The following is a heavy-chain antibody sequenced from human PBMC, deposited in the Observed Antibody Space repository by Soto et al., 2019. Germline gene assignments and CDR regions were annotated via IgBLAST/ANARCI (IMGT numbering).Heavy chain of an antibody. CDR2: ISAYNGNT. CDR1: GYTFTSYG. D-gene: IGHD3-9*01. Sequence: QVQLVQSGAEVKKPGASVKVSCKASGYTFTSYGISWVRQAPGQGLEWMGWISAYNGNTNYAQKLQGRVTMTTDTSPSTAYMELRSLRSDDTALYYGARDADYDLLTGIETDRWGQGTLVTVSS. CDR3: ARDADYDLLTGIETDR. V-gene: IGHV1-18*04. J-gene: IGHJ5*02.